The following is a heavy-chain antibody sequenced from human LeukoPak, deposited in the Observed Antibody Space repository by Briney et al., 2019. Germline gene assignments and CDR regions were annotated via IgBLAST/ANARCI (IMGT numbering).Heavy chain of an antibody. J-gene: IGHJ4*02. CDR1: GGSISSSSYY. D-gene: IGHD5-18*01. CDR3: ARGQGYSYGLYYFDY. CDR2: INHSGST. V-gene: IGHV4-39*07. Sequence: SETLSLTCTVSGGSISSSSYYWGWIRQPPGKGLEWIGEINHSGSTNYNPSLKSRVTISVDTSKNQFSLKLSSVTAADTAVYYCARGQGYSYGLYYFDYWGQGTLVTVSS.